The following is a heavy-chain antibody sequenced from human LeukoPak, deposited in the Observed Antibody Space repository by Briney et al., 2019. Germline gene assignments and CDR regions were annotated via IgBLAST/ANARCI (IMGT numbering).Heavy chain of an antibody. J-gene: IGHJ3*02. V-gene: IGHV1-8*01. Sequence: ASVKVSCKASGYTVTNYDINWVRQATGQGLEWMGWMNPNSGNTHYAQKFQGKVTMTRNTSISTAYMELSSLRSEDTAVYYCATTGSENYDVGAFYIWGQGTMVTVSS. CDR3: ATTGSENYDVGAFYI. CDR2: MNPNSGNT. D-gene: IGHD2-8*02. CDR1: GYTVTNYD.